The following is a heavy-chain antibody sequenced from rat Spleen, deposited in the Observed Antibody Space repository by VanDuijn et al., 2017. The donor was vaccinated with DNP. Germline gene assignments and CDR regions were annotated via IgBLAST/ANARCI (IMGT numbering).Heavy chain of an antibody. CDR2: ITNSGGST. CDR1: GFTFSNYG. D-gene: IGHD1-12*02. CDR3: AIHDPHYYDGSYYHLAMDA. Sequence: EVQLVESGGGLVQPGRSLKLSCAASGFTFSNYGMAWVRQAPTKGLEWVASITNSGGSTYYRDSVKGRFTVSRDNAKSSLYLQMDSLRSEDTATYYCAIHDPHYYDGSYYHLAMDAWSRGTSFTVSS. V-gene: IGHV5S13*01. J-gene: IGHJ4*01.